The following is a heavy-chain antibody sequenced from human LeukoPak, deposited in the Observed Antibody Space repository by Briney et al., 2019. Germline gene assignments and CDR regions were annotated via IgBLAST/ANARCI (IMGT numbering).Heavy chain of an antibody. CDR3: ASEAAAGTPFDY. J-gene: IGHJ4*02. CDR2: INHSGST. V-gene: IGHV4-34*01. Sequence: SETLSLTCAVYGGSFSGYYWSWIRQPPGKGLEWIGEINHSGSTNYNPSLKSRVTISVDTSKNQFSLKLSSVTAADTAVYYCASEAAAGTPFDYWGQGTLVTVSS. CDR1: GGSFSGYY. D-gene: IGHD6-13*01.